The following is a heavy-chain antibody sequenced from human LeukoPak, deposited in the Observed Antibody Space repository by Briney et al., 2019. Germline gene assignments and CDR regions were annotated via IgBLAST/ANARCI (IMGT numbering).Heavy chain of an antibody. CDR3: ARGPYSYDSSGAFDI. J-gene: IGHJ3*02. CDR1: GDSISSGDYY. Sequence: SETLSLTCTVSGDSISSGDYYWSWIRQPAGKGLEWIGRISSSGSTNYTPSLKSRVTISVDTSKNQCSLKLSSVTAADTAVYFCARGPYSYDSSGAFDIWGQGTMVTVSS. V-gene: IGHV4-61*02. D-gene: IGHD3-22*01. CDR2: ISSSGST.